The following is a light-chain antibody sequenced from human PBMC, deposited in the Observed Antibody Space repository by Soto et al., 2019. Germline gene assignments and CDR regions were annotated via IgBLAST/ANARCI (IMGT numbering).Light chain of an antibody. CDR2: RNN. CDR3: AAWDDRLRGLYV. V-gene: IGLV1-47*01. J-gene: IGLJ1*01. Sequence: QSVLTQPPSASGTPGQRVTISCSGSSCNIGTNYVYWYQQLPGTAPKLLIYRNNQRPSGVPDRFSGSKSGTSASLAISGLRSEDEADYYCAAWDDRLRGLYVFGIGTKVTVL. CDR1: SCNIGTNY.